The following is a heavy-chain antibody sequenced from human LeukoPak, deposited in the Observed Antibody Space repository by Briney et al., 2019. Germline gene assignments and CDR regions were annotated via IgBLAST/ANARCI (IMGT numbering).Heavy chain of an antibody. J-gene: IGHJ4*02. D-gene: IGHD3-22*01. CDR2: INPSGGST. V-gene: IGHV1-46*01. Sequence: ASVKVSCKASGYTFTSYYMHWVRQAPGQGLEWMGIINPSGGSTSYAQKFQGRVTMTRDTSTSTVYMGLSSLRSEDTAVYYCARTDSSGYSFDYWGQGTLVTVSS. CDR3: ARTDSSGYSFDY. CDR1: GYTFTSYY.